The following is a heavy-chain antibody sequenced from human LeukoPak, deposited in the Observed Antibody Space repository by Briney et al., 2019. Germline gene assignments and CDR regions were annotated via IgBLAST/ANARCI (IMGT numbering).Heavy chain of an antibody. V-gene: IGHV1-18*01. Sequence: ASVTVSCKASGYTFTSYGISWVRQAPGQGLEWMGWISAYNGNTNYAQKLQGRVTMTTDTSTSTAYMELRSLRSDDTAVYYCARDQGGGQNYNWFVPWGQGTLVTVSS. CDR3: ARDQGGGQNYNWFVP. J-gene: IGHJ5*02. CDR2: ISAYNGNT. D-gene: IGHD1-26*01. CDR1: GYTFTSYG.